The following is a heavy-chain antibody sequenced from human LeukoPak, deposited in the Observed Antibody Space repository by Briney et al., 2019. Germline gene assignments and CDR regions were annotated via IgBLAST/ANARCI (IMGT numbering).Heavy chain of an antibody. D-gene: IGHD3-22*01. Sequence: SETLSLTCAVSGYSISSGYYWGWIRQPPGKGLEWIGSIYHSGSTYYNPSLKSRVTISVDTSKNQFSLKLSSVTAADTAVYYCARRARYYYDSSGYYYFYYFDYWGQGTLVTVSS. J-gene: IGHJ4*02. V-gene: IGHV4-38-2*01. CDR1: GYSISSGYY. CDR2: IYHSGST. CDR3: ARRARYYYDSSGYYYFYYFDY.